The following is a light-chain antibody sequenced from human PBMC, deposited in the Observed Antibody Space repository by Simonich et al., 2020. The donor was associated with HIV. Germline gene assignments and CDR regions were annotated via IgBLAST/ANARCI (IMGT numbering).Light chain of an antibody. J-gene: IGLJ2*01. V-gene: IGLV2-23*01. CDR2: EDN. CDR1: SSDVGSYNL. Sequence: QSALTQPASVSGSPGQSITISCTGTSSDVGSYNLVSWYQQHPGKAPKLIIYEDNQRPSGVSNRFSGSKSGNTASLTISGLQADDEADDYCCSYAASTTLVFGGGTRLTVL. CDR3: CSYAASTTLV.